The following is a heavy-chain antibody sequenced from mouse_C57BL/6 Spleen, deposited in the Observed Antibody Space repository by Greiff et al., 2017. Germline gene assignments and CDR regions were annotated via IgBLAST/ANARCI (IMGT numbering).Heavy chain of an antibody. CDR1: GYTFTNYW. J-gene: IGHJ4*01. CDR2: IYPGGGYT. Sequence: QVQLQQSGAELVRPGTSVKMSCKASGYTFTNYWLGWAKQRPGHGLEWIGDIYPGGGYTNYNVKFKGKATLTADKSSSTAYMQFSSLTSEDSAIYYCARWDTTVVAPYYYAMDYWGQGTSVTVSS. V-gene: IGHV1-63*01. D-gene: IGHD1-1*01. CDR3: ARWDTTVVAPYYYAMDY.